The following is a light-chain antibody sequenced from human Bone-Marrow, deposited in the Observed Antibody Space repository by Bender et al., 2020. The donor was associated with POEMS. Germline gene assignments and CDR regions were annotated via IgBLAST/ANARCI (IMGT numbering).Light chain of an antibody. CDR2: DVN. J-gene: IGLJ2*01. CDR3: CSYTSSTTLV. Sequence: QSALTQPASVSGSPGQSITISCTGTNSDVGRYNHVSWYQQHPGKAPKLIIYDVNLRPSGLSNRFSGSKSDNTASLTISGLQPEDEADYYCCSYTSSTTLVFGGGTKVTVL. CDR1: NSDVGRYNH. V-gene: IGLV2-14*03.